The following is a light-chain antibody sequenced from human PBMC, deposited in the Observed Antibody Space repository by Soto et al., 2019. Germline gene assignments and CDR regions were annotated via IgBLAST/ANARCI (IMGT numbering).Light chain of an antibody. CDR3: QQSYSTLFT. J-gene: IGKJ3*01. V-gene: IGKV1-39*01. CDR2: AAS. Sequence: DIQMTQSPSSLSASVGDRVTITCRASQSISSYLNWYQQKPGKAPKLLIYAASSLQIGVPSRFSGSGSGTDFTLTISSLQPEDFATYYCQQSYSTLFTFGRGTKVDIK. CDR1: QSISSY.